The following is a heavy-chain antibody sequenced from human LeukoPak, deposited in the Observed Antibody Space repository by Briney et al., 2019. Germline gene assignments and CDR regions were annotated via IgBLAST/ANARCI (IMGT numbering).Heavy chain of an antibody. J-gene: IGHJ4*02. D-gene: IGHD6-13*01. CDR1: GGSISSYY. CDR2: IYYSGST. V-gene: IGHV4-59*12. CDR3: ARRGTIAAAGFDY. Sequence: SETLSLTCTVSGGSISSYYWSWIRQPPGKGLEWIGHIYYSGSTNYNPSLKSRVTISVDTSKNQFSLKLSSVTAADTAVYYCARRGTIAAAGFDYWGQGTLVTVSS.